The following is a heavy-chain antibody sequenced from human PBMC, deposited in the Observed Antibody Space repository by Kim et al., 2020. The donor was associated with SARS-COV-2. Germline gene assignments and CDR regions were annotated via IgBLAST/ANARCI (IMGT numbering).Heavy chain of an antibody. Sequence: SETLSLTCTVSGAYITNYYWNWIRQPAGKTLEWIRRISTTGSTNYNPSLKSRVIMSRDTSKNQFSLNLTSVTAADTAVYYCARDPFRSSFDSWGQGTLVT. CDR2: ISTTGST. J-gene: IGHJ4*02. V-gene: IGHV4-4*07. D-gene: IGHD2-2*01. CDR3: ARDPFRSSFDS. CDR1: GAYITNYY.